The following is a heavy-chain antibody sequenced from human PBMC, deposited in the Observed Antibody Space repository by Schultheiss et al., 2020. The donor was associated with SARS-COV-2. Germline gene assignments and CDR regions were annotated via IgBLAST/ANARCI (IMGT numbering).Heavy chain of an antibody. V-gene: IGHV3-30-3*01. CDR1: GFTFSSYA. CDR3: ARAKDYGDYRDSYYYGMDV. J-gene: IGHJ6*02. CDR2: ISYDGSNK. D-gene: IGHD4-17*01. Sequence: GGSLRLSCAASGFTFSSYAMHWVRQAPGKGLEWVAVISYDGSNKYYADSVKGRFTISRDNSKNTLYLQMNSLRAEDTAVYYCARAKDYGDYRDSYYYGMDVWGQGTTVTVLL.